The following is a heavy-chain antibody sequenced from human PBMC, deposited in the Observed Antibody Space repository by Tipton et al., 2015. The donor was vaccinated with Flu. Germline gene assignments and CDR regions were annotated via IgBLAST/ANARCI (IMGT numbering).Heavy chain of an antibody. CDR3: AREGVGNAFDI. J-gene: IGHJ3*02. D-gene: IGHD1-26*01. CDR1: GYSVTGGYY. Sequence: TLSLTCTVSGYSVTGGYYWGWIRQPPGKGLEYIGYMFHSGSTYYNPSLRSRVTISADTSKNQFSLKLSSVTAADTAVYYCAREGVGNAFDIWGQGTMVTVSS. CDR2: MFHSGST. V-gene: IGHV4-38-2*02.